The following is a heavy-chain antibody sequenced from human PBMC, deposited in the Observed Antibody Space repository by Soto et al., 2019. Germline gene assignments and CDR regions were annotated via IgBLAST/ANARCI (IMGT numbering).Heavy chain of an antibody. Sequence: SVKVSCKASGGTFSSYAISWVRQAPGQGLEWMGGIIPIFGTANYAQKFQGRVTITADESTSTAYMELSSLRSEDTAVYYCARDPRKVDYYDSSGYYHAFDIWGQGTMVTVSS. J-gene: IGHJ3*02. CDR3: ARDPRKVDYYDSSGYYHAFDI. D-gene: IGHD3-22*01. CDR1: GGTFSSYA. CDR2: IIPIFGTA. V-gene: IGHV1-69*13.